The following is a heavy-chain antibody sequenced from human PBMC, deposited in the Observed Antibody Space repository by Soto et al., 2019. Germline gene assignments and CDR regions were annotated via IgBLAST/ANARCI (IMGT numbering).Heavy chain of an antibody. J-gene: IGHJ4*02. D-gene: IGHD6-19*01. Sequence: PGGSLRLSCSASGFTFSSYAMHWVRQAPWKGLEYVSAISSNGGSTYYADSVKGRFTISRDNSKNTLYLQMSSLRAEDTAVYYCVKTGQIAVAGGYFDYWGQGTLVTVSS. CDR1: GFTFSSYA. V-gene: IGHV3-64D*08. CDR2: ISSNGGST. CDR3: VKTGQIAVAGGYFDY.